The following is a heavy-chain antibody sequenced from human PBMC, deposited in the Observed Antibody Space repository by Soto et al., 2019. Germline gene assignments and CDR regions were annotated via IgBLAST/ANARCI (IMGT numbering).Heavy chain of an antibody. V-gene: IGHV1-69*13. J-gene: IGHJ3*02. CDR3: ARGEIRGGSYYDAVDI. CDR2: IIPIFGTA. Sequence: GASVKVSCKASGCTFSSYAISWVRQAPGQGLEWMGGIIPIFGTANYAQKFQGRVTITADESTSTAYMELSSLRSEDTAVYYCARGEIRGGSYYDAVDIWGQGTMVTVSS. D-gene: IGHD1-26*01. CDR1: GCTFSSYA.